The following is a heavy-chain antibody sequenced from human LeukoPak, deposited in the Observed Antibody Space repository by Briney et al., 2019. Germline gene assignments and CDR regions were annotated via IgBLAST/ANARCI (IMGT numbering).Heavy chain of an antibody. Sequence: SQTLSLTCTVSGGSMNNRDYYWSWIRQPPGKGLEWIGSIYYSGSTYYNPSLKSRVTISVDTSKNQFSLKLSSVTAADTAVYYCASSETVLAWFDPWGQGTLVTVSS. CDR1: GGSMNNRDYY. CDR3: ASSETVLAWFDP. V-gene: IGHV4-39*07. J-gene: IGHJ5*02. D-gene: IGHD4-17*01. CDR2: IYYSGST.